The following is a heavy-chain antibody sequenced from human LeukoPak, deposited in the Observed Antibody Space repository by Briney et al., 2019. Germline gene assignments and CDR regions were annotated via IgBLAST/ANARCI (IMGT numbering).Heavy chain of an antibody. V-gene: IGHV4-59*08. J-gene: IGHJ4*02. Sequence: SETLSLTCTVSGGSVTSYYCNWVRQPPGRGLEWIGYIYYSGGTNYNPSLESRVTISLDTTKNQFSLKLRSVTAEDTAVYYCATTGATSPSSASWFNIEYWGQGTLVPVSS. CDR3: ATTGATSPSSASWFNIEY. CDR1: GGSVTSYY. D-gene: IGHD6-13*01. CDR2: IYYSGGT.